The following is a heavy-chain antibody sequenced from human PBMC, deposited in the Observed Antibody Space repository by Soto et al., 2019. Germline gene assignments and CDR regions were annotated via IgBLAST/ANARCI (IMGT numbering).Heavy chain of an antibody. CDR1: GGSFSGYY. CDR2: INHSGST. V-gene: IGHV4-34*01. J-gene: IGHJ4*02. D-gene: IGHD2-8*02. CDR3: ARDKITGLFDY. Sequence: PSETLSLTCAIYGGSFSGYYWTWIRQPPGTGLEWIGEINHSGSTNYNPSLKSRVTISVDTSKNQFSLKLTSVTAADTAVYYCARDKITGLFDYWGQGTLVTVSS.